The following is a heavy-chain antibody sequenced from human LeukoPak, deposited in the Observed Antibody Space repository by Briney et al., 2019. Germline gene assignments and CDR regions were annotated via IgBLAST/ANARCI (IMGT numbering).Heavy chain of an antibody. CDR3: ARAGYSSGSFDY. J-gene: IGHJ4*02. Sequence: SETLSLTCTVSGGSISSYYWSWIRQPPGKGLEWIGYIYYSGSTNYNPSLKSRVTIPVDTSKNQFSLKLSSVTAADTAVYYCARAGYSSGSFDYWGQGTLVTVSS. D-gene: IGHD6-19*01. CDR2: IYYSGST. CDR1: GGSISSYY. V-gene: IGHV4-59*01.